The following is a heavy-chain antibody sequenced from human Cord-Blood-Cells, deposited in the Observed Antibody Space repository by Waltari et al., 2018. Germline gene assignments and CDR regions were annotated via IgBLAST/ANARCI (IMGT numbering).Heavy chain of an antibody. CDR3: ARVQGGATDAFDI. Sequence: QLQLQESCPGLVKPSETLSLTCTVPGGSITSSSYYWDWIRQPPGKGLEWIGSIYYSGSTYYNPSLKSRVTISVDTSKNQFSLKLSSVTAADTAVYYCARVQGGATDAFDIWGQGTMVTVSS. CDR2: IYYSGST. J-gene: IGHJ3*02. D-gene: IGHD1-26*01. V-gene: IGHV4-39*07. CDR1: GGSITSSSYY.